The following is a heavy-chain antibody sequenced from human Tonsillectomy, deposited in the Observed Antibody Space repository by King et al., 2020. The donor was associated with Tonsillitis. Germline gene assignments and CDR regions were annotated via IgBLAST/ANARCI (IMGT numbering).Heavy chain of an antibody. CDR2: IYYSGST. CDR1: GGSISSYY. V-gene: IGHV4-59*01. J-gene: IGHJ2*01. Sequence: VQLQESGPGLVKPSETLSLTCTVSGGSISSYYWSWIRQPPGKGLEWIGYIYYSGSTNYNPSLKSRVTISVDTSKNQFSLKLSSVTAADTAVYYCAREEMATSDWYFDLWAVAPWSLSPQ. D-gene: IGHD5-24*01. CDR3: AREEMATSDWYFDL.